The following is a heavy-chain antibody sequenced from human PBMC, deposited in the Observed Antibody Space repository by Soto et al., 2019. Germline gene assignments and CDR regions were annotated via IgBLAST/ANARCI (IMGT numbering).Heavy chain of an antibody. CDR1: GGSISSGGYS. CDR2: IYHSGST. J-gene: IGHJ4*02. Sequence: QLQLQEYGAGQVKPSQTLSLTCAVSGGSISSGGYSWSWIRRPPGKGLEWIGYIYHSGSTYYNPSLKSRVTISVDRSKNQFSLKLSSVTAADTAVYYCARGPPLGYWGQGTLVTVSS. CDR3: ARGPPLGY. V-gene: IGHV4-30-2*01.